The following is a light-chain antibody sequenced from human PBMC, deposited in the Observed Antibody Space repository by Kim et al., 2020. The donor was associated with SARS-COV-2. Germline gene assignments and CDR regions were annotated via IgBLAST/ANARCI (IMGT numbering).Light chain of an antibody. CDR1: SLRSYY. J-gene: IGLJ3*02. V-gene: IGLV3-19*01. CDR2: GKN. Sequence: ALGQTVSITWQGDSLRSYYASWYQQKPGQAPVIVIYGKNNRPSGIPDRFSGSSSGNTASLTITGAQAEDEADYYCNSRDSSGNHLVFGGGTQLTVL. CDR3: NSRDSSGNHLV.